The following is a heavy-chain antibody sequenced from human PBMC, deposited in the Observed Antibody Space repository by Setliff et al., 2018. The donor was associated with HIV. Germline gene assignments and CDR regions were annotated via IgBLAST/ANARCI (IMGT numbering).Heavy chain of an antibody. CDR2: MNPNSGNT. V-gene: IGHV1-8*02. CDR1: GYTFTSYD. Sequence: ASVKVSCKASGYTFTSYDVNWVRQATGQGLEWMGWMNPNSGNTGYAQKFQGRVTMTWSTSTSTAYMEVRSLRSEDTAVYYCARGGRRSYYYYFHMDVWGKGTTVTVSS. CDR3: ARGGRRSYYYYFHMDV. J-gene: IGHJ6*03.